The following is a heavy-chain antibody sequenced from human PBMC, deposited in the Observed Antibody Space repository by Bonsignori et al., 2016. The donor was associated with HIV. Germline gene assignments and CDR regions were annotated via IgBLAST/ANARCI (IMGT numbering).Heavy chain of an antibody. CDR2: IYYSGSTSGST. J-gene: IGHJ6*03. Sequence: WIRQPPGKALEWVGYIYYSGSTSGSTSYNPSLKSRVSISLDTSKNQFSLKLTSVTAADTAVYYCARDRAGAVTTSGYYYYMDVWGKGTTVTVSS. D-gene: IGHD4-17*01. V-gene: IGHV4-59*01. CDR3: ARDRAGAVTTSGYYYYMDV.